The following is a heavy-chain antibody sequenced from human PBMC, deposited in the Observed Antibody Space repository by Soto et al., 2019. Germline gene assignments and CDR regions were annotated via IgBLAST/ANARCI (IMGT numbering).Heavy chain of an antibody. Sequence: SESLSHRCTVTGGTIRRSPNFLGWIRQPPGKGLELIGSIFYSGTTYNNLSLNSRVNLSVDTSKNQFSLKLNSVTAADTAVYYCARYYGDYKNYFDYWGQGTLVTVS. CDR3: ARYYGDYKNYFDY. J-gene: IGHJ4*01. D-gene: IGHD4-17*01. CDR2: IFYSGTT. V-gene: IGHV4-39*01. CDR1: GGTIRRSPNF.